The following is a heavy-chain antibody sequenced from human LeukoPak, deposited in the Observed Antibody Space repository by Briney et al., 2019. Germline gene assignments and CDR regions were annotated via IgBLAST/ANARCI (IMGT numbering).Heavy chain of an antibody. CDR3: ARSIAVAGLFDY. J-gene: IGHJ4*02. Sequence: PSETLSLTCAVSGGSISSYYWSWIRQPPGKGLEWIGYIYYSGSTYYNPSLKSRVTISVDTSKNQFSLKLSSVTAADTAVYYCARSIAVAGLFDYWGQGTLVTVSS. V-gene: IGHV4-59*12. D-gene: IGHD6-19*01. CDR1: GGSISSYY. CDR2: IYYSGST.